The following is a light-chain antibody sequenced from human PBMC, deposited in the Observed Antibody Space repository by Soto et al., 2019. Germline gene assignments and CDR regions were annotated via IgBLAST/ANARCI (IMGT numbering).Light chain of an antibody. CDR2: DAS. CDR3: QQRANWWT. V-gene: IGKV3-11*01. CDR1: QSVNTY. Sequence: ELTQSPATLSLSPGERATLSCRASQSVNTYLAWYQQKPGQAPRLLIYDASNRATGIPARFSGSGSGTYFTLTISSLEPEDFAVYYCQQRANWWTFGQGTKVDIK. J-gene: IGKJ1*01.